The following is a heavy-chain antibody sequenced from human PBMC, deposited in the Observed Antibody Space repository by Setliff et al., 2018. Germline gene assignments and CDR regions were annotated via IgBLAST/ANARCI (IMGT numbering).Heavy chain of an antibody. D-gene: IGHD3-22*01. J-gene: IGHJ2*01. V-gene: IGHV4-39*07. CDR2: INDSGTT. CDR3: ARAVDSSGYFPYWYFDL. CDR1: GGSISSGSYY. Sequence: SETLSLTCAVSGGSISSGSYYWGWIRQSPGKGLEWIGEINDSGTTNYSPSLKSRVTISLDASTNQFSLKLRSVSAADTAVYFCARAVDSSGYFPYWYFDLWGRGALVTVSS.